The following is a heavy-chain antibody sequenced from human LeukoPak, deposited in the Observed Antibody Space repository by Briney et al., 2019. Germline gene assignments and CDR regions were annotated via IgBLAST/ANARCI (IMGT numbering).Heavy chain of an antibody. Sequence: GGSLRLSCAASGFTFNYYAMTWVRQAPGKGLEWVSAISGSGGSTYYADSVKGRFTISRDNSKNTLYLQMNSLRAEDTAVYYCAKDKRLQPHYFDYWGQGTLVTVSS. J-gene: IGHJ4*02. CDR1: GFTFNYYA. CDR3: AKDKRLQPHYFDY. V-gene: IGHV3-23*01. D-gene: IGHD6-25*01. CDR2: ISGSGGST.